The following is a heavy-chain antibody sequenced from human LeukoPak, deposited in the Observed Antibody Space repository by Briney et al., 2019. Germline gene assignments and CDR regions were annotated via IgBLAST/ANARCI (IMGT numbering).Heavy chain of an antibody. J-gene: IGHJ4*02. Sequence: GRSLRLSCAASGFTFSSYGMHWVRQAPGKGLEWVAVIWYDGSNKYYADSVKGRFTISRDNAKNSLYLQMNSLRAEDTAVYYCARWFVAAYLDYWGQGTLVTVSS. CDR2: IWYDGSNK. CDR1: GFTFSSYG. V-gene: IGHV3-33*01. D-gene: IGHD3-10*01. CDR3: ARWFVAAYLDY.